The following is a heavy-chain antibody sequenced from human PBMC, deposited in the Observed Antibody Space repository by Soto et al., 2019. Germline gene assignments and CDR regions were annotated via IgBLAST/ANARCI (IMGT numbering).Heavy chain of an antibody. Sequence: GGSLRLSCAASGFTFDSYWMTWVRQAPGKGLAWVANMNQGGSEKYYVDSVKGRFTVSRDNAKNSLYLQMNSLRDEDTAVYYCAREVGHCSGGSCYRGAFDIWGQGTMVTVSS. D-gene: IGHD2-15*01. V-gene: IGHV3-7*01. J-gene: IGHJ3*02. CDR3: AREVGHCSGGSCYRGAFDI. CDR1: GFTFDSYW. CDR2: MNQGGSEK.